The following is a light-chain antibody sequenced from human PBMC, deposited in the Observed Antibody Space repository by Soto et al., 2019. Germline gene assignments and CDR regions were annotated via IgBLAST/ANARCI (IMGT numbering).Light chain of an antibody. CDR2: EGF. J-gene: IGLJ1*01. CDR1: TNDVGTYNL. Sequence: QSVLTQPASVSGSPGQSITLSCTGTTNDVGTYNLVSWYQQHPGKAPKLIIYEGFKRPSGVSNRFSGSKSGNTASLTISGLQAEDEADYYCCSNAGRPDVFGTGTKVTVL. V-gene: IGLV2-23*01. CDR3: CSNAGRPDV.